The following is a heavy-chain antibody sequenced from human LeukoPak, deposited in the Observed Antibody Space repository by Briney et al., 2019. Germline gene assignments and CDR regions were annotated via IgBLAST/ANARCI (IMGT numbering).Heavy chain of an antibody. CDR1: GGSISSGGYS. CDR3: AGQYYDILTGYKYFNY. CDR2: IYHSGST. D-gene: IGHD3-9*01. J-gene: IGHJ4*02. Sequence: SETLSLTCAVSGGSISSGGYSWSWIRQPPGKGLEWIGYIYHSGSTYHNPSLKSRVTISVDRSKNQFSLKLSSVSAADTAVYYCAGQYYDILTGYKYFNYWGQGTLVTVSS. V-gene: IGHV4-30-2*01.